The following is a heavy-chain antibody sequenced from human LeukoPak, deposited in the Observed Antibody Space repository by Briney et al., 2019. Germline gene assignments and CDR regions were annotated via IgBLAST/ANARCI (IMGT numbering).Heavy chain of an antibody. CDR3: ASSVTADAFDI. D-gene: IGHD2-21*02. V-gene: IGHV3-23*01. Sequence: RGSLRLSCSASGFTFSSYAMSWVRQAPGKGQERVSAISGSGGSTYYADSLKGRFTICRDNSKNTLYLQMNTLRAEDTAVYYCASSVTADAFDIWGQGTMVTVSS. J-gene: IGHJ3*02. CDR2: ISGSGGST. CDR1: GFTFSSYA.